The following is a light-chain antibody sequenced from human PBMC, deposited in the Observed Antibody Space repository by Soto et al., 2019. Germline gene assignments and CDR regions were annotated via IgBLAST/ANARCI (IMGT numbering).Light chain of an antibody. V-gene: IGLV7-46*01. CDR1: TGAVTSGHY. Sequence: QAVVTQAPSLTVSPGGTVTITCGSSTGAVTSGHYPYWFQQKPGQAPRTLIYDTSNKHSWTPARFSGSLLGGKAALTLSGAQPEDEAEYYCLLSYSGARGVFGGGTKLTVL. CDR3: LLSYSGARGV. CDR2: DTS. J-gene: IGLJ2*01.